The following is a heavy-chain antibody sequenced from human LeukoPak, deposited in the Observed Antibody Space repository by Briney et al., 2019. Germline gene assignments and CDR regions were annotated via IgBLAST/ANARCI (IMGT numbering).Heavy chain of an antibody. J-gene: IGHJ4*02. CDR3: ARDAYTYGMVFGY. D-gene: IGHD5-18*01. CDR2: ISNNGGTI. V-gene: IGHV3-48*03. Sequence: GGSLRLSCAASGFTFSSYVMNWVRQAPGKGLEWVSYISNNGGTISYADSVKGRFTISRDNAKNSLFLQMNSLRAEDTAVYYCARDAYTYGMVFGYWGQGTLVTVSS. CDR1: GFTFSSYV.